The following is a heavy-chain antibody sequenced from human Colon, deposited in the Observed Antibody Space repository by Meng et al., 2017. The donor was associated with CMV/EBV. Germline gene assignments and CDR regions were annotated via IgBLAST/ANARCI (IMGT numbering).Heavy chain of an antibody. D-gene: IGHD3-22*01. CDR1: GFPFSRFW. CDR2: IHFDGSGA. Sequence: GFPFSRFWLHWVRQPPGKGLEWVSRIHFDGSGASYADSVEGRFTISRDNAKNTLYLQMNSLTPEDSAVYYCARANGNSGYFSYYFDHWGPGTLVTVSS. CDR3: ARANGNSGYFSYYFDH. V-gene: IGHV3-74*01. J-gene: IGHJ4*02.